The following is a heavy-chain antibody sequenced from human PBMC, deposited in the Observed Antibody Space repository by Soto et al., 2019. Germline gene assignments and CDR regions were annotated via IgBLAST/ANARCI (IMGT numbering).Heavy chain of an antibody. V-gene: IGHV4-34*01. D-gene: IGHD6-19*01. CDR1: GGSFSGYY. Sequence: QVQLQQWGAGLLKPSETLSLTCAVYGGSFSGYYWSWIRQPPGKGLEWIGEINHGGSTTYNPSLKSRVTISVDTSKNQFSLKLRSVTAADTAVYYCARGSIAVAGAPFDYWGQGTLVTVSS. J-gene: IGHJ4*02. CDR3: ARGSIAVAGAPFDY. CDR2: INHGGST.